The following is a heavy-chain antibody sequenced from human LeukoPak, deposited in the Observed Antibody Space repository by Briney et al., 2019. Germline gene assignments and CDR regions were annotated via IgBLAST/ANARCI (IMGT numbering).Heavy chain of an antibody. Sequence: PAETLPLTFPVSVGCISRYYWMWTRPPPARERAGVGYIYYSWSTYYYNTSLQSRVTMAVDTSKNHFYLKLNYVTAADTAVYYCAKLDKHTGSWLRDYWGQGTLVTVSS. J-gene: IGHJ4*02. CDR3: AKLDKHTGSWLRDY. V-gene: IGHV4-59*08. CDR2: IYYSWST. D-gene: IGHD5-12*01. CDR1: VGCISRYY.